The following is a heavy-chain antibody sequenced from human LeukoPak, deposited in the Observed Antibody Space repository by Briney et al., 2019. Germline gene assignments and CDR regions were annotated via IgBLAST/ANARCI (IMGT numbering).Heavy chain of an antibody. D-gene: IGHD2-2*01. J-gene: IGHJ4*02. CDR2: ISYDGSNK. CDR1: GFTFSSYG. V-gene: IGHV3-30*18. CDR3: AKGGVVPAAFDY. Sequence: GRSLRLSCAASGFTFSSYGMHWVRQAPGKGLEWVAVISYDGSNKYYADSVKGRFTFSRDNSKNTLYLQMNSLRAEDTAVYYCAKGGVVPAAFDYWGQGTLVTVSS.